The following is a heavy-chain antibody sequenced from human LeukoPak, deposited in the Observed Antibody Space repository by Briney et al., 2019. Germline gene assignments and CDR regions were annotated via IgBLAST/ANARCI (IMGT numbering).Heavy chain of an antibody. V-gene: IGHV4-34*01. CDR2: INHSGST. CDR1: GGSFSGYY. CDR3: ARGRGRLVSWLQLGYYFDY. D-gene: IGHD5-24*01. J-gene: IGHJ4*02. Sequence: TSETLSLTCAVYGGSFSGYYWSWIRQPPGKGLEWIGEINHSGSTNYNPSFKIRVTISVDTSKNQFSLKLRSVTAAHTAVYYCARGRGRLVSWLQLGYYFDYWGQGTLVTVSS.